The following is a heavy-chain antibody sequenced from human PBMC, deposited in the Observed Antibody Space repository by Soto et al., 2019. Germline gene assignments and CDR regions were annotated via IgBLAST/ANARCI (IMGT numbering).Heavy chain of an antibody. CDR2: IFHSGSI. CDR3: ARGGAEDNYFDP. J-gene: IGHJ5*02. CDR1: GGSISYGGYY. D-gene: IGHD6-19*01. Sequence: QVQLQESGPGLVKPSQTLSLTCTVSGGSISYGGYYWSWIGQHPGKGLEWIGHIFHSGSIHFNPSLTGRVTISADTSKNQISLNLRSVIAADTAVYFCARGGAEDNYFDPWGQGTLVTVSS. V-gene: IGHV4-31*03.